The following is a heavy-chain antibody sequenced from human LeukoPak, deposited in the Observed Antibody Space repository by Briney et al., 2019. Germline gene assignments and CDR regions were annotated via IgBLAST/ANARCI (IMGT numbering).Heavy chain of an antibody. CDR1: GGSISSYY. CDR3: ARAQRYSSSWYLDY. D-gene: IGHD6-13*01. CDR2: IYTSGST. J-gene: IGHJ4*02. V-gene: IGHV4-4*07. Sequence: SETLSLTCTVSGGSISSYYWSWIRQPAGKGLEWIGRIYTSGSTNYNPSLKSRDTMSVDTSKNQFSLKLSSVTAADTAVYYCARAQRYSSSWYLDYWGQGTLVTVSS.